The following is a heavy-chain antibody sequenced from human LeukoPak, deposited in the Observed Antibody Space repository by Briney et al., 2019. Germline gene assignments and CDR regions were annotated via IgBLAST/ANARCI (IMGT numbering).Heavy chain of an antibody. CDR1: GGSISSHY. V-gene: IGHV4-59*11. D-gene: IGHD2-2*01. J-gene: IGHJ6*03. Sequence: SETLSLTCTVSGGSISSHYWSWIRQPPGKGLEWIGYIYYSGSTNYNPSLKSRVTISVDTSKNQFSLKLSSVTAADTAVYYCARGDCSSTSCYLGSLYYYYMDVWGKGTTVTVSS. CDR2: IYYSGST. CDR3: ARGDCSSTSCYLGSLYYYYMDV.